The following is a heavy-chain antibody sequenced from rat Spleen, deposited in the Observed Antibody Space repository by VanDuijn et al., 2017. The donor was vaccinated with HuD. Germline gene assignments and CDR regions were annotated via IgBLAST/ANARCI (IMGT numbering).Heavy chain of an antibody. V-gene: IGHV5S10*01. CDR1: GFTFSDYN. CDR2: ILYDGSRT. Sequence: EVQLVESGGGLVQPGRSLKLSCAASGFTFSDYNMAWVRQAPKKGLEWVASILYDGSRTYYRDSVKGRFTFSRENAKSSLYLQMDSLRSEDSATYYCTRDRILRSTGFDYWGQGTLVTVSS. CDR3: TRDRILRSTGFDY. J-gene: IGHJ3*01. D-gene: IGHD1-6*01.